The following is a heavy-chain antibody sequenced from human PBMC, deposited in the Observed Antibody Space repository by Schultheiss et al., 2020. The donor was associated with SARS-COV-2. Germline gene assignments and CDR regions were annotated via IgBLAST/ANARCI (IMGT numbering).Heavy chain of an antibody. Sequence: SETLSLTCAVYGGSFSSYYWSWIRQPPGKGLEWIGYIYYSGSTNYNPSLKSRVTMSVDTSKNQFSLKLSSVTAADTAVYYCARSSSGYDFRFDPWGQGTLVTVSS. CDR2: IYYSGST. V-gene: IGHV4-59*12. D-gene: IGHD5-12*01. CDR3: ARSSSGYDFRFDP. CDR1: GGSFSSYY. J-gene: IGHJ5*02.